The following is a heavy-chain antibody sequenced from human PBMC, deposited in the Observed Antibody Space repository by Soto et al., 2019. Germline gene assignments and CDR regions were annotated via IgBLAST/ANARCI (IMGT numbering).Heavy chain of an antibody. CDR2: IRQSGST. D-gene: IGHD2-2*01. CDR3: ARGSGIAVIPGELEDVHYDY. V-gene: IGHV4-34*01. J-gene: IGHJ4*02. Sequence: QVQLQQWGAGLLKPSETLSLTCAVYGQSFSGHTWSWSRQSPGKGLEWIGEIRQSGSTYYNPSLTSRVTISADTSKNQFSLTLNSVTAADTGVFYCARGSGIAVIPGELEDVHYDYWGQGTLVSASS. CDR1: GQSFSGHT.